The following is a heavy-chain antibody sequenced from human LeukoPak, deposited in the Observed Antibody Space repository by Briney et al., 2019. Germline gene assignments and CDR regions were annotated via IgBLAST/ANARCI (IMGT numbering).Heavy chain of an antibody. D-gene: IGHD6-19*01. CDR1: GFTFSAYS. V-gene: IGHV3-48*02. J-gene: IGHJ3*02. CDR2: ISSRSFTI. CDR3: ARSVIAVAGYDAFDI. Sequence: PGGSLRLSCAASGFTFSAYSMNWVRQAPGKGLDWVSYISSRSFTIYYADSVKGRFTISRDNAKNLLYLEMNSLRDEDTAVYYCARSVIAVAGYDAFDIWGQGTVVTVSS.